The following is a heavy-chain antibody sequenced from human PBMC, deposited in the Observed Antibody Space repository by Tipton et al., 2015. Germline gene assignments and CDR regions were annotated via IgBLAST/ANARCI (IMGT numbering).Heavy chain of an antibody. D-gene: IGHD5-12*01. CDR1: GASISTDAYY. CDR3: AKTHGAYDWYLDH. CDR2: IYSSATT. J-gene: IGHJ4*02. Sequence: TLSLTCSVSGASISTDAYYWSWVRQHPGKGLEWIGYIYSSATTSYSSALRSRVTISVDTSKNQFSLNLRSVTAADTAVYFCAKTHGAYDWYLDHWGQGTLVTVSS. V-gene: IGHV4-61*08.